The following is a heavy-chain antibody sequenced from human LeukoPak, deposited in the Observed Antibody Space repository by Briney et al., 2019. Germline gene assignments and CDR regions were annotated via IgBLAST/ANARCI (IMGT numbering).Heavy chain of an antibody. D-gene: IGHD3-22*01. CDR3: ATDLTMIVVLAFDI. J-gene: IGHJ3*02. Sequence: ASVRVSCKTSGYTFTSYDINWVRQATGQGLEWMGWMNSNSGNTGYAQKFQGRVTMTRDMSTSTVYMELSSLRSEDTAVYYCATDLTMIVVLAFDIWGQGTMVTVSS. CDR1: GYTFTSYD. CDR2: MNSNSGNT. V-gene: IGHV1-8*02.